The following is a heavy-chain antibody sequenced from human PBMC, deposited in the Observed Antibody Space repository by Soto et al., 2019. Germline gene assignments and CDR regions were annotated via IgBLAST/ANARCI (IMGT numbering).Heavy chain of an antibody. D-gene: IGHD5-18*01. Sequence: QVQLVESGGGLVKPGGSLRLSCAASGFTFSDYYMSWIRQAPGKGLEWVAYITSSSGYTNYADSVKGRFTISRDNAKNSLFLQVNSLRAEDTAVYYCARDGYSQGKRYYFDYWGQGTLVTVSS. CDR2: ITSSSGYT. CDR1: GFTFSDYY. V-gene: IGHV3-11*06. CDR3: ARDGYSQGKRYYFDY. J-gene: IGHJ4*02.